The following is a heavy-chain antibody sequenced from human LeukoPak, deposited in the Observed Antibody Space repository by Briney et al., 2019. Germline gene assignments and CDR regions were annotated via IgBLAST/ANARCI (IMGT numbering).Heavy chain of an antibody. V-gene: IGHV4-39*07. Sequence: PSETLSLTCTVSGGSISNTNYYWAWIRQPPGRGLEWIGSIYYTGTTFDNPSLKSRVTLSVDTSKNHFSLRLTSVTAADTAFYYCAREEYSSDWYGHDSWGQGTLVTVSS. D-gene: IGHD6-13*01. CDR1: GGSISNTNYY. J-gene: IGHJ4*02. CDR3: AREEYSSDWYGHDS. CDR2: IYYTGTT.